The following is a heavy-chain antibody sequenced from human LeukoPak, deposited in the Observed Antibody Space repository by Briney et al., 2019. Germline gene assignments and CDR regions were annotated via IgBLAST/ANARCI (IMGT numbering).Heavy chain of an antibody. CDR1: GGSISSSSYY. CDR3: ARSGSSGYFFHRLGHFDY. D-gene: IGHD3-22*01. Sequence: PSETLSLTCTVSGGSISSSSYYWGWIRQPPGKGLEWIGSIYYSGSTNYNPSLKSRVTISVDTSKNQFSLKLSSVTAADTAVYYCARSGSSGYFFHRLGHFDYWGQGTLVTVSS. J-gene: IGHJ4*02. CDR2: IYYSGST. V-gene: IGHV4-39*07.